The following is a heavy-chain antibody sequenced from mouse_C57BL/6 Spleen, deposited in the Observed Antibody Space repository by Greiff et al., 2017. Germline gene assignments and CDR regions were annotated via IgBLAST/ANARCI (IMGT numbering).Heavy chain of an antibody. J-gene: IGHJ2*01. CDR3: ARGGTTVVRGYFDY. CDR2: IYPGDGDT. V-gene: IGHV1-82*01. Sequence: VKLQQSGPELVKPGASVKISCKASGYAFSSSWMNWVKQRPGKGLEWIGRIYPGDGDTNYNGKFKGKATLTADKSSSTAYMQLSSLTSEDSAVYFCARGGTTVVRGYFDYWGQGTTLTVSS. CDR1: GYAFSSSW. D-gene: IGHD1-1*01.